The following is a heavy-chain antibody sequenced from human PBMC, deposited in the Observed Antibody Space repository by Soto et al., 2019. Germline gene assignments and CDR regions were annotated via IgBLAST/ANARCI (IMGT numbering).Heavy chain of an antibody. D-gene: IGHD2-15*01. J-gene: IGHJ3*02. CDR2: ISGSSSYI. CDR3: ARGLGYCNVGSCSGAFDM. Sequence: EVQLVESGGGLVKPGGSLRLSCTASGLSFSSDSMNWVRQAPGKGLEWVSSISGSSSYIYYADSVKGRFTISRDNAKNSVYLQMNSLRAEDTAVYYCARGLGYCNVGSCSGAFDMWGQGTMVTDSS. V-gene: IGHV3-21*01. CDR1: GLSFSSDS.